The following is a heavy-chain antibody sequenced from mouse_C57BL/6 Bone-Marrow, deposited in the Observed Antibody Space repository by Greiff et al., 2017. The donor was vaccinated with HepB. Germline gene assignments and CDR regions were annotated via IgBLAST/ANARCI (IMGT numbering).Heavy chain of an antibody. V-gene: IGHV1-7*01. J-gene: IGHJ2*01. CDR3: ARRTDWDYFDY. D-gene: IGHD4-1*01. Sequence: VQLQQPGAELVKPGASVKVSCKASGYTFTSYWMHWVKQRPGQGLEWIGYINPSSGYTKYNQKFKDKATLTADKSSSTAYMQLSSLTYEDSAVYYCARRTDWDYFDYWGQGTTLTVSS. CDR2: INPSSGYT. CDR1: GYTFTSYW.